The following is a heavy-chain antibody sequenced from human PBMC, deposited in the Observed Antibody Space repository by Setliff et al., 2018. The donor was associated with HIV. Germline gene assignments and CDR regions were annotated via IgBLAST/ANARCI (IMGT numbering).Heavy chain of an antibody. V-gene: IGHV4-39*01. D-gene: IGHD3-3*01. J-gene: IGHJ3*02. CDR2: ISYGGIT. Sequence: SETLSLTCTVSGGSISSSHDFWNWIRQPPGKGLEWIGAISYGGITYYNPSLKSRVTISADTSKKQVSLRLTSVTAADTAVYYCARSKTFYDFWGGYYTHGAFKIWGLGTMVTVSS. CDR1: GGSISSSHDF. CDR3: ARSKTFYDFWGGYYTHGAFKI.